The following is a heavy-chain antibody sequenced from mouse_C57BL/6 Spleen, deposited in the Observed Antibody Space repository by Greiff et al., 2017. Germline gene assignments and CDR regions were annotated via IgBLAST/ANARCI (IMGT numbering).Heavy chain of an antibody. J-gene: IGHJ1*03. D-gene: IGHD3-2*02. V-gene: IGHV5-15*01. Sequence: EVKLMESGGGLVQPGGSLKLSCAASGFTFSDYGMAWVRQAPRKGPEWVAFISNLAYSIYYADTVTGRFTISRENAKNTLYLEMSSLRSEDTAMYYCARDSSGYAVFDVWGTGTTVTVSS. CDR1: GFTFSDYG. CDR2: ISNLAYSI. CDR3: ARDSSGYAVFDV.